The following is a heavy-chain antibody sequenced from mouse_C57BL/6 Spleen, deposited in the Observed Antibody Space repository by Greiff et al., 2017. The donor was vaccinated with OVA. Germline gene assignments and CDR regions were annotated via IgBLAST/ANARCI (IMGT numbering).Heavy chain of an antibody. J-gene: IGHJ1*03. V-gene: IGHV3-6*01. CDR2: ISYDGSN. CDR3: ARESPPLLRSYWYFDV. D-gene: IGHD1-1*01. CDR1: GYSITSGYY. Sequence: EVQLVESGPGLVKPSQSLSLTCSVTGYSITSGYYWNWIRQFPGNKLEWMGYISYDGSNNYNPSLKNRISITRDTSKNQFFLKLNSVTTEDTATYYCARESPPLLRSYWYFDVWGTGTTVTVSS.